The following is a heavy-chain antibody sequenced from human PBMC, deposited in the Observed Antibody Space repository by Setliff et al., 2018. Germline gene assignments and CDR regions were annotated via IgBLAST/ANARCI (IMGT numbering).Heavy chain of an antibody. V-gene: IGHV3-11*01. J-gene: IGHJ4*02. D-gene: IGHD1-7*01. CDR2: IDPRGSPV. CDR1: GFTFIDYF. Sequence: LRLSCAASGFTFIDYFMNWIRQTPRKGLEWISHIDPRGSPVDYVDSVKGRFTISRDNTKNLVYLQMDSLRADDTAVYYCTRSRGTTVYDYWGQGTLVTVSS. CDR3: TRSRGTTVYDY.